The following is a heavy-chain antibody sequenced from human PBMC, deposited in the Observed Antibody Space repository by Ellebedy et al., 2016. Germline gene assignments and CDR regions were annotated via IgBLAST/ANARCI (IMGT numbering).Heavy chain of an antibody. D-gene: IGHD3-3*01. J-gene: IGHJ4*02. CDR2: IVFTGTAA. CDR3: TRDGSEWSRDV. CDR1: GFTFTSHS. Sequence: GESLKISXATSGFTFTSHSLTWVRQAPGKGLEWVATIVFTGTAAYYSDSAKGRFIISRDNVKNLVFLQMNSLRVEDTAVYYCTRDGSEWSRDVWGQGTLVTVSS. V-gene: IGHV3-21*06.